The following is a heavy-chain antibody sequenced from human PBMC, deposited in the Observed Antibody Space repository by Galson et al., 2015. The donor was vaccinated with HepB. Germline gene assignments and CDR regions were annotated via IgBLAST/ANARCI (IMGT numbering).Heavy chain of an antibody. V-gene: IGHV3-30-3*01. Sequence: SLRLSCAASGFTFSSYAMHWVRQAPGKGLEWVAVISYDGSNKYYADSVKGRFTISRDNAKNSLYLQMNSLRAEDTAVYYCARDSSYYYGSGSKDVWGQGTLVTVSS. D-gene: IGHD3-10*01. J-gene: IGHJ4*02. CDR2: ISYDGSNK. CDR3: ARDSSYYYGSGSKDV. CDR1: GFTFSSYA.